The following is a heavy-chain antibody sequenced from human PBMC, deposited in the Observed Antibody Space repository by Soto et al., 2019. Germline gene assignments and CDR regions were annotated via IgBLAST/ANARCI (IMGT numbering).Heavy chain of an antibody. Sequence: EVQLLESGGGLVQPGGSLRLSCAASGFTFSSYAMSWVRQAPGKGLEWVSVISGSDDSTYYADSVKGRFTFSRDNPKKKLYLQMNSLRAEDTAGYYCAKRGSSSTFDYGGQGTLVTFS. J-gene: IGHJ4*02. CDR3: AKRGSSSTFDY. V-gene: IGHV3-23*01. D-gene: IGHD6-6*01. CDR2: ISGSDDST. CDR1: GFTFSSYA.